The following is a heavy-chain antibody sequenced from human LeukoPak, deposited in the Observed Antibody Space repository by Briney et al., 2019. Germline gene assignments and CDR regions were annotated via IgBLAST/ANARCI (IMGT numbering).Heavy chain of an antibody. CDR3: ARDRATYYYDSSGYYYVSSDAFDI. CDR2: IYYSGST. V-gene: IGHV4-39*07. CDR1: DGSITSSLYY. Sequence: SETLSLTCSVSDGSITSSLYYWGWIRQPPGKELEWIGSIYYSGSTNYNPSLKSRVTISVDTSKNQFSLKLSSVTAADTAVYYCARDRATYYYDSSGYYYVSSDAFDIWGQGTMVTVSS. J-gene: IGHJ3*02. D-gene: IGHD3-22*01.